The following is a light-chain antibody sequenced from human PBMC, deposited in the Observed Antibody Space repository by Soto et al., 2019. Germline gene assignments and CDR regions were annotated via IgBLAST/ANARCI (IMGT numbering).Light chain of an antibody. CDR3: QQSYSTPRAT. J-gene: IGKJ1*01. V-gene: IGKV1-39*01. CDR1: QSISSY. CDR2: AAS. Sequence: DIQTTQSPSSLSASVGDRVTITCRASQSISSYLNWYQQKPGKAPKLLIYAASSLQSGVPSRFSGSGSGTDFTLTISSLQPEDFATYYCQQSYSTPRATFGQGTKVEIK.